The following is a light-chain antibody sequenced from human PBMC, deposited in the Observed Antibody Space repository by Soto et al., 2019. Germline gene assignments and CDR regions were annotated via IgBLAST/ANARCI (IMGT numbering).Light chain of an antibody. CDR2: SAS. J-gene: IGKJ1*01. CDR3: QQSYFILGT. Sequence: DIQLTQSPSFLSASVGDRVTITCRASQAISNYLAWYQQKPGKAPELLVYSASTLQSGVPSRFSGSGSGAEFTFTISNLQPEDFATYYCQQSYFILGTFGRGTKVDIK. V-gene: IGKV1-9*01. CDR1: QAISNY.